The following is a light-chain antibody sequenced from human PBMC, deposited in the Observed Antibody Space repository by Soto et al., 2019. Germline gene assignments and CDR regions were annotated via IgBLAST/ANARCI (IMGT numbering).Light chain of an antibody. J-gene: IGLJ2*01. Sequence: QSALTQPASVSGSPGQSITISCTGTSSDVGAYNFVSWYQHHPDKAPKLIIYGVTYRPSGVSSRFSGSKSANTASLTISGLQTEDEAHYYCCSYTRNINAHLIFGGGTKLTVL. CDR1: SSDVGAYNF. CDR3: CSYTRNINAHLI. V-gene: IGLV2-14*01. CDR2: GVT.